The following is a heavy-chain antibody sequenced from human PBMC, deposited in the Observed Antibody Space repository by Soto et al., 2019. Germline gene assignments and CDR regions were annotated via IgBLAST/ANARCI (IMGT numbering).Heavy chain of an antibody. CDR2: IYYSGST. CDR1: GGSISSYY. V-gene: IGHV4-59*08. CDR3: ARQVGDYDILTIDY. J-gene: IGHJ4*02. D-gene: IGHD3-9*01. Sequence: SETLSLTCTVSGGSISSYYWSWIRQPPGKGLEWIGYIYYSGSTNYNPSLKSRVTISVDTSKNQFSLKLSSVTAADTAVYYCARQVGDYDILTIDYWGQGTLVTVSS.